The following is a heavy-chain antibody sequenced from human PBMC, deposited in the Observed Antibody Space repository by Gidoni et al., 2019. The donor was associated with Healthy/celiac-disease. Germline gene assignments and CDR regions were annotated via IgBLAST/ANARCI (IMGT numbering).Heavy chain of an antibody. CDR1: GFAFSGSA. V-gene: IGHV3-73*01. Sequence: EVQLVESGGGLVQPGGSLNLYCAASGFAFSGSAMHWVRKASGKGLEWVGRIRSKANSYATAYAASVKGRFTISRDDSKNTAYLQMNSLKTEDTAVYYCTRHIWGSYRYDYWGQGTLVTVSS. J-gene: IGHJ4*02. D-gene: IGHD3-16*02. CDR2: IRSKANSYAT. CDR3: TRHIWGSYRYDY.